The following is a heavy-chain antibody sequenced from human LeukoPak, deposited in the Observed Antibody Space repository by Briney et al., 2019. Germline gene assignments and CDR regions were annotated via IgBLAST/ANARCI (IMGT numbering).Heavy chain of an antibody. V-gene: IGHV3-30*02. J-gene: IGHJ6*03. Sequence: ETGGSLRLSCAASGLTFSSYGMHWVRQAPGKGLEWVAFIRYDGSNKYYADSVKGRFTISRDNSENTLYLQMNSLRAEDTAVYYCAKDFSTNPPFSYYYYMDVWGKGTTVTVSS. CDR1: GLTFSSYG. CDR2: IRYDGSNK. D-gene: IGHD1-14*01. CDR3: AKDFSTNPPFSYYYYMDV.